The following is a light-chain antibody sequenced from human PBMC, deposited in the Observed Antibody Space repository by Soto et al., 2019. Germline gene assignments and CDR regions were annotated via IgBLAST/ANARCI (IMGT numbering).Light chain of an antibody. Sequence: EIVMTQSPATLSVSPGERATLSCRASQSVSSNLAWYQQRPCQAHRLLIYSASTRATGIPARFSGSGSGTEFTLTISSLQSEDFAVYYCQQYKNWPTWTFGQGTKVDIK. V-gene: IGKV3-15*01. CDR3: QQYKNWPTWT. J-gene: IGKJ1*01. CDR2: SAS. CDR1: QSVSSN.